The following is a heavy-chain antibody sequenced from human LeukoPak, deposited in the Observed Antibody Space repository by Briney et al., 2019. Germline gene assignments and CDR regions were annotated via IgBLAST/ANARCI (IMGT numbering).Heavy chain of an antibody. V-gene: IGHV3-23*01. CDR2: ITVSGDYT. CDR1: GFSFCRHP. CDR3: ARDYGSGIDC. Sequence: GGSLRLSCAASGFSFCRHPMNWVRQAPGKGLELFLVITVSGDYTYYIYSVQGLFTFSRDNSKNMLFLQMNSLRAEDTAVYYCARDYGSGIDCWGQGTLVTVSS. J-gene: IGHJ4*02. D-gene: IGHD3-10*01.